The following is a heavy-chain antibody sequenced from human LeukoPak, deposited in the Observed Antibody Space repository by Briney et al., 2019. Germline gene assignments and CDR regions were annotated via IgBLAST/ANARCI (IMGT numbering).Heavy chain of an antibody. Sequence: HGESLKISCKGSGYIFTSYWIGWVRQLPGKGLEWMGIIYPVDSDTRYSPSFQGQVTISADKSISTAYLQWSSLKASDTAMYYCAIAYCGGGECGPLDTFDYWGQGTLVTVSS. CDR1: GYIFTSYW. D-gene: IGHD2-21*01. CDR2: IYPVDSDT. V-gene: IGHV5-51*01. J-gene: IGHJ4*02. CDR3: AIAYCGGGECGPLDTFDY.